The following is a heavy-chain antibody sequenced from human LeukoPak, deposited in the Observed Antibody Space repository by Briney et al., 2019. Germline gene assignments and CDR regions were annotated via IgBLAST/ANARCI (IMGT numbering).Heavy chain of an antibody. J-gene: IGHJ4*02. CDR3: ARGRTYYDYVWGSYRYDY. V-gene: IGHV4-34*01. CDR2: INHSGST. CDR1: GGSFSGYY. Sequence: SETLSLTCAVYGGSFSGYYWSWLRQPPGKGLEWIGEINHSGSTNYNPSLKSRVTISVDTSKNQFSLKLSSVTAADTAVYYCARGRTYYDYVWGSYRYDYWGQGTLVTVSS. D-gene: IGHD3-16*02.